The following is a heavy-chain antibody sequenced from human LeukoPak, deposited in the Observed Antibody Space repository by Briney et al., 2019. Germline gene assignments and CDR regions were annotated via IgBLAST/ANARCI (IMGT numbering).Heavy chain of an antibody. CDR2: ISPQNGNT. CDR3: ARAWIAVAGPGTSDY. CDR1: GYTFISYG. Sequence: GASVKVSCKASGYTFISYGINWVRQAPGQGLEWMGWISPQNGNTNYAQKLQGRVTMTTDTSTSTAYMEVRSLRSDDTAVYYCARAWIAVAGPGTSDYWGQGTLVMVSS. D-gene: IGHD6-19*01. V-gene: IGHV1-18*01. J-gene: IGHJ4*02.